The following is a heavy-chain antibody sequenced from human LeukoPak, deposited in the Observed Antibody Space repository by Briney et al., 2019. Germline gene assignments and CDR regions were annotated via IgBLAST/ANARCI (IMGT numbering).Heavy chain of an antibody. CDR3: ATGSCSGAGCNYGTPLDY. CDR1: GFTVSSNY. D-gene: IGHD2-15*01. Sequence: PGGSLRLSCAASGFTVSSNYMSWVRQAPGKGLEWVSVIYSTGTIYYADSVKGRLTISRDNSKNTLYLQMSSLRVEDTAMYYCATGSCSGAGCNYGTPLDYWGQGTLLTVSS. J-gene: IGHJ4*02. V-gene: IGHV3-53*01. CDR2: IYSTGTI.